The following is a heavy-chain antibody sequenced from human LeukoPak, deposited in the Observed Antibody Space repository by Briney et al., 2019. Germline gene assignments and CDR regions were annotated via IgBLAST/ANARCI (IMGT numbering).Heavy chain of an antibody. J-gene: IGHJ4*02. D-gene: IGHD2-2*03. CDR3: ARLGYCSSASCSFDY. CDR1: GYTFTSYD. CDR2: MSPNSGDT. Sequence: ASVKVSCKASGYTFTSYDFNWVRQATGQRPEWMGWMSPNSGDTGYAQKFQDRVTMTRNTSISTAYMELSSLRSDDTAVYYCARLGYCSSASCSFDYWGQGALVTVSS. V-gene: IGHV1-8*01.